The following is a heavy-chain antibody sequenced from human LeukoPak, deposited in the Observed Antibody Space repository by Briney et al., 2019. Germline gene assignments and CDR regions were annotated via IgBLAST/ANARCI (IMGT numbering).Heavy chain of an antibody. CDR3: ARVLPDHAPFDV. CDR1: GFTFSSYG. Sequence: GGSLRLSCAASGFTFSSYGMNWVRQAPGKGLEWVSYISSGGRTIYYADSVKGRFTMSRDNAKNSLYLQMNSLRAEDTALYYCARVLPDHAPFDVWGKGTSVTISS. D-gene: IGHD1-14*01. CDR2: ISSGGRTI. J-gene: IGHJ6*01. V-gene: IGHV3-48*04.